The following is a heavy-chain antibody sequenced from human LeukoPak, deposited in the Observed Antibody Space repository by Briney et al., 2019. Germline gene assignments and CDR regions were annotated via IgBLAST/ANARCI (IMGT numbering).Heavy chain of an antibody. CDR2: ISSNGGST. CDR3: ARGLLGYCSGGSCYLENWFDP. Sequence: GGSLRLSCAASGFTFSSYAMHWVRQAPGKGLEYVSAISSNGGSTYYANSVKGRFTISRDNSKSTLYLQMGSLRAEDMAVYYCARGLLGYCSGGSCYLENWFDPWGQGTLVTVSS. J-gene: IGHJ5*02. CDR1: GFTFSSYA. D-gene: IGHD2-15*01. V-gene: IGHV3-64*01.